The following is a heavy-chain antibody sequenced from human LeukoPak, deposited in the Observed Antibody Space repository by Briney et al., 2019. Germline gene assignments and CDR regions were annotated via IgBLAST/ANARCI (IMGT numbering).Heavy chain of an antibody. Sequence: PGGSLRLSCAASGFTFSSYGMHWVRQAPGKGLEWVAFIRYDGSNKYYADSVKGRFTISRDNSKNTLYLQMNSLRAEDTAVYYCAKGEEMATTPLFDYWGQGTLVTVSS. CDR3: AKGEEMATTPLFDY. D-gene: IGHD5-24*01. V-gene: IGHV3-30*02. CDR1: GFTFSSYG. CDR2: IRYDGSNK. J-gene: IGHJ4*02.